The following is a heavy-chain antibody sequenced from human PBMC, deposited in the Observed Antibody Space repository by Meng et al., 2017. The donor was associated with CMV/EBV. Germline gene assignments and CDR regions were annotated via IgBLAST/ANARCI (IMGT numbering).Heavy chain of an antibody. J-gene: IGHJ4*02. CDR2: IYYSGSI. CDR3: ASQYSGTYYREFDY. D-gene: IGHD1-26*01. Sequence: SETLSLTWTVSGVSISSYYWSWVRQPPGKGLEWVGHIYYSGSINYNPTLKSRVTMPVDTSKNQFSLKLSSVTAADTAVYYCASQYSGTYYREFDYWGQGTLVTVSS. CDR1: GVSISSYY. V-gene: IGHV4-59*01.